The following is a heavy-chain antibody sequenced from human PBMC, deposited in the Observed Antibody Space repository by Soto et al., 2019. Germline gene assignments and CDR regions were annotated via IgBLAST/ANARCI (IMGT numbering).Heavy chain of an antibody. Sequence: EVKLVESGGGFVKPGGSLKISCGASGFTFTDAWMSWVRQAPDKGLEWVGRIKSRTDGETADYAAPVKGRFTISRDDSTNTLFLQMTSLKSEDTAVYYCCTDPSTNIVSALTDDSTGDVLSSFEIWGQGTLVTVSS. CDR3: CTDPSTNIVSALTDDSTGDVLSSFEI. J-gene: IGHJ3*02. D-gene: IGHD5-12*01. CDR2: IKSRTDGETA. V-gene: IGHV3-15*01. CDR1: GFTFTDAW.